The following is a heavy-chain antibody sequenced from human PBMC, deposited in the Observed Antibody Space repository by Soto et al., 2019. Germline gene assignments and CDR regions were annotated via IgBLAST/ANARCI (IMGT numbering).Heavy chain of an antibody. CDR2: INAASRT. Sequence: EVQLVESGGGLVKPGGSLRLSCSASGFTFSSFSMNWVRQAPGQGLEWVSSINAASRTYYIDSVKGRFTISSDNAKNSLSLQMNSLTVEDTAVYYCARDPSGGDNWGQGTLVTVSS. CDR3: ARDPSGGDN. V-gene: IGHV3-21*01. J-gene: IGHJ4*02. D-gene: IGHD5-12*01. CDR1: GFTFSSFS.